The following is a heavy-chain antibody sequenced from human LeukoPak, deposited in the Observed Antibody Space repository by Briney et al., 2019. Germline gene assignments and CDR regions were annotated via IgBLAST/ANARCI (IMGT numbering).Heavy chain of an antibody. J-gene: IGHJ5*02. CDR2: INPSGGST. D-gene: IGHD3-22*01. V-gene: IGHV1-46*01. CDR1: GYTFTSYY. CDR3: ARAQSVTMIVGGWFDP. Sequence: ASVKVSCKASGYTFTSYYMHWVRQAPGQGLEWMGIINPSGGSTSYAQKFQGRVTMTRDTSTSTVYMELSSLRSEDTVVYYCARAQSVTMIVGGWFDPWGQGTLVTVSS.